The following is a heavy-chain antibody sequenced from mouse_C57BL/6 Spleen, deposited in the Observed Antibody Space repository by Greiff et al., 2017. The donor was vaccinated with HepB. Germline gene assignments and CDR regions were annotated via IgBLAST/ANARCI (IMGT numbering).Heavy chain of an antibody. Sequence: VQLQQSGPVLVKPGASVKMSCKASGYTFTDYYMNWVKQSHGKSLEWIGVINPYNGGTSYNQKFKGKATLTVDKSSSTAYMELNSLTSEDSAVYYCARYDYGNLYWYFDVWGTGTTVTVSS. J-gene: IGHJ1*03. CDR3: ARYDYGNLYWYFDV. V-gene: IGHV1-19*01. CDR1: GYTFTDYY. CDR2: INPYNGGT. D-gene: IGHD2-1*01.